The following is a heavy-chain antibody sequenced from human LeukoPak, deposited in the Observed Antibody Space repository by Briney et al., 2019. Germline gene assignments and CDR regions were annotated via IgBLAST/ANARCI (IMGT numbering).Heavy chain of an antibody. J-gene: IGHJ4*02. CDR3: ARGAYYYGSGKIFDY. V-gene: IGHV4-4*07. CDR2: IYTSGST. D-gene: IGHD3-10*01. Sequence: PSETLSLTCTVSNYTITSGYYWAWIRQPAGKGLEWIGRIYTSGSTNYNPSLKSRVTMSVDTSKNQFSLKLSSVTAADTAVYYCARGAYYYGSGKIFDYWGQGTLVTVSS. CDR1: NYTITSGYY.